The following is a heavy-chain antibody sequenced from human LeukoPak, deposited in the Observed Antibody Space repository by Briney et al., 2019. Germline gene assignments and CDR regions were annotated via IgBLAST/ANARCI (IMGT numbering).Heavy chain of an antibody. V-gene: IGHV3-23*01. J-gene: IGHJ5*02. CDR1: GFTFSSYA. Sequence: TGGSLRLSCVASGFTFSSYAMSWVRRAPGKGLEWVASIGDNGGTTYYLDSVRGRFTISRDNSKNTLYLQMNSLRAEDTATYSCARDIRGSGNYGWFDPWGQGTLVTVST. CDR2: IGDNGGTT. CDR3: ARDIRGSGNYGWFDP. D-gene: IGHD3-10*01.